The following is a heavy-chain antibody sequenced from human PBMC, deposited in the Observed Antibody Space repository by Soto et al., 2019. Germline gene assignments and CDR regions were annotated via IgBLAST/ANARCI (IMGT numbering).Heavy chain of an antibody. J-gene: IGHJ5*02. V-gene: IGHV4-39*01. D-gene: IGHD5-18*01. CDR2: IYYSGST. CDR3: ARHRLQNPKRDTAITPFDP. Sequence: SETLSLTCTVSGGSISSSSYYWGWIRQPPGKGLEWIGSIYYSGSTYYNPSLKSRVTISVATSKNQFSLKLGSVTAADTAVYYCARHRLQNPKRDTAITPFDPWGQGTLVTVSS. CDR1: GGSISSSSYY.